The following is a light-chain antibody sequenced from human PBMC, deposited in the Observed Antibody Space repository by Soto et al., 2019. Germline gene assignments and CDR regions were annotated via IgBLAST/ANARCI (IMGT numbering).Light chain of an antibody. CDR1: QGIGIY. J-gene: IGKJ3*01. CDR3: LQHNTYPFT. Sequence: DIQMTQSPSSLSASVGDRVTITCRASQGIGIYLGWYQQKPGKAPKRLIYAASGLEGGVPSRFSGSGSGTEFTLTISSLQPEDFATYYCLQHNTYPFTFGPGTKVDIK. V-gene: IGKV1-17*01. CDR2: AAS.